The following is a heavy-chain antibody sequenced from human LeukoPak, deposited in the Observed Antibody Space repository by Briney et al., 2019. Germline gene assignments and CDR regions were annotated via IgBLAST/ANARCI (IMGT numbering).Heavy chain of an antibody. CDR1: GFTFSSYS. CDR3: AKGMGIAAADPPHYFDY. J-gene: IGHJ4*02. V-gene: IGHV3-21*04. Sequence: GGSLRLSCAASGFTFSSYSMNWVRQAPGKGLEWVSSISSSSSYIYYADSVKGRFTISRDNAKNSLYLQMNSLRAEDTAVYYCAKGMGIAAADPPHYFDYWGQGTLVTVSS. CDR2: ISSSSSYI. D-gene: IGHD6-13*01.